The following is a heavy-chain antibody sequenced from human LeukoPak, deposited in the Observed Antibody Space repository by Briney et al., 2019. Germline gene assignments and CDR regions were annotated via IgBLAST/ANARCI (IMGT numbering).Heavy chain of an antibody. CDR3: AKSLLTTATGTGRAFDI. J-gene: IGHJ3*02. CDR1: GFSFRDYP. D-gene: IGHD1-1*01. V-gene: IGHV3-23*01. Sequence: GGSLRLSCEAAGFSFRDYPMGWVRRASGKRLEWVSGISAGADVIFYADPVKGRFTISRDNSKNTLYLQMDSLRAEDSAEYYCAKSLLTTATGTGRAFDIWGQGTMVTVSA. CDR2: ISAGADVI.